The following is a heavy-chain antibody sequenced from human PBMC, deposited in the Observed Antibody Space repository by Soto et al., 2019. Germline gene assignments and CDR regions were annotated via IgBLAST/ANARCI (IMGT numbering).Heavy chain of an antibody. D-gene: IGHD6-19*01. J-gene: IGHJ4*02. CDR1: GFTFSSYG. V-gene: IGHV3-33*01. Sequence: QVQLVESGGGVVQPGRSLRLSCAASGFTFSSYGMHWVRQAPGKGLEWVAVIWYDGSNKYYADSVKGRFTISRDNSKNTLYLQMNSLRAEDTAVYYCARVKGVWAYSSGEYDYWGQGTLVTVSS. CDR2: IWYDGSNK. CDR3: ARVKGVWAYSSGEYDY.